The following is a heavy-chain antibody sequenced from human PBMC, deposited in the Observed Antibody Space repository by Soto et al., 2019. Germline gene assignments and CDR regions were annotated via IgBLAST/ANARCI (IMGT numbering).Heavy chain of an antibody. CDR1: GGSFSGYY. CDR3: ASTIQGYYTYYGMDV. Sequence: SETLSLTCAVYGGSFSGYYWSWIRQPPGKGLEWIGEINHSGSTNYNPSLKSRVTISVDTSKNQFSLKLSSVTAADTAVYYCASTIQGYYTYYGMDVWGQGTTVTVSS. CDR2: INHSGST. D-gene: IGHD3-3*01. J-gene: IGHJ6*02. V-gene: IGHV4-34*01.